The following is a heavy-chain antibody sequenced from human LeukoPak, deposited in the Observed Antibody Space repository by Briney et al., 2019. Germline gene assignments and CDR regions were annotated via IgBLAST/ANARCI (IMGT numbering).Heavy chain of an antibody. V-gene: IGHV4-61*02. CDR2: IYTSGST. CDR1: GGSISSGSYY. D-gene: IGHD4-23*01. CDR3: ARLAACNTALCGTARWQFDS. J-gene: IGHJ4*02. Sequence: PSQTLSLTCTVSGGSISSGSYYWSWIRQPAGKGLEWIGRIYTSGSTNYNPSLKSRVTISVDTSKNQFSLKLSSVTAADTAVYYCARLAACNTALCGTARWQFDSWGQGILVTVSS.